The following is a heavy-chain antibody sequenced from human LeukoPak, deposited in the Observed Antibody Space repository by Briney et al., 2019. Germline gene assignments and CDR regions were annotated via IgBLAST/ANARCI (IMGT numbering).Heavy chain of an antibody. CDR3: ARLFRGVGY. CDR2: IYYSRST. Sequence: SETLSLTCTVSGGSTSGSDYYWGWIRQPPGKGLEWIGSIYYSRSTYYNSSLKSRVSISVDTSRNQFSLKMSSVTAADTALYYCARLFRGVGYWGQGTLVTVSS. D-gene: IGHD3-16*01. J-gene: IGHJ4*02. V-gene: IGHV4-39*01. CDR1: GGSTSGSDYY.